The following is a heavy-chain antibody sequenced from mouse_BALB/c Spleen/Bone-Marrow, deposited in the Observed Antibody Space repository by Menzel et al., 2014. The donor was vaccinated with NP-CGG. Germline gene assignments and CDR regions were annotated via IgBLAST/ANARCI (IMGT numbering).Heavy chain of an antibody. D-gene: IGHD2-14*01. Sequence: EVQLQQSGAELVKPGASVKLSCTASGFNIKDTYMHWVKQRPEQGLEWIGRIDPANGNTKYDPKFQGKATITADTSSNTAYLQLSSLTSEDTAVYYCARICYRYDAPWFAYWGQGTLVTVSA. V-gene: IGHV14-3*02. J-gene: IGHJ3*01. CDR3: ARICYRYDAPWFAY. CDR2: IDPANGNT. CDR1: GFNIKDTY.